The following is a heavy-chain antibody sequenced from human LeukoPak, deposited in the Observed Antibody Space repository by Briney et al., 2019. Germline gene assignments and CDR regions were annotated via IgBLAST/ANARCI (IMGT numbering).Heavy chain of an antibody. Sequence: PGGSLRLSCTASGFTFGDYAMTWVRQAPGKGLEWVGFIRSKAYGGTTEYATSVKGRFTISRDNSKSIAYLQMNSLKTEDTAVYYCTRKWDLLDYWGQGTLVTVSS. CDR3: TRKWDLLDY. CDR1: GFTFGDYA. CDR2: IRSKAYGGTT. V-gene: IGHV3-49*04. D-gene: IGHD1-26*01. J-gene: IGHJ4*02.